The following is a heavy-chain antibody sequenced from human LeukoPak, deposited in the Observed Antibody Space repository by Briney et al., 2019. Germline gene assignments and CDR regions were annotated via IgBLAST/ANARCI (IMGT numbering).Heavy chain of an antibody. J-gene: IGHJ4*02. D-gene: IGHD2-2*02. CDR3: AKDAPMNVTAAIGDFDY. CDR1: GFTFSSYA. CDR2: ISGSGGST. V-gene: IGHV3-23*01. Sequence: SGGSLRLSCAASGFTFSSYAMSWVRQAPGKGLEWVSAISGSGGSTYYADSVKGRFTISRDNSKNTLYLQMNSLRAEDTAVYYCAKDAPMNVTAAIGDFDYWGQGTLVTVSS.